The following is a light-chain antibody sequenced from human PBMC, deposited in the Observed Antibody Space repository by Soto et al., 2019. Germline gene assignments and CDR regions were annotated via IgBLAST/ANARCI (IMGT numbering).Light chain of an antibody. Sequence: DIQMPQSPSALSGSVGDRVTITCRASQTISSWLAWYQQKPGTAPKLLIYKASTLKSGFPSRFSGSGSGTEFTLTISSLQPDDFATYYCQHYNSYSEAFGHGTKVDIK. CDR2: KAS. CDR3: QHYNSYSEA. CDR1: QTISSW. V-gene: IGKV1-5*03. J-gene: IGKJ1*01.